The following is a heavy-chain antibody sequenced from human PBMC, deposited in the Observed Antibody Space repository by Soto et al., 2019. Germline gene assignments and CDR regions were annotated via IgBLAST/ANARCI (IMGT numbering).Heavy chain of an antibody. CDR1: GGTFSSYA. D-gene: IGHD4-17*01. CDR3: ARGVTRGYYYGMDV. Sequence: QVQLVQSGAEVKKPGSSVKVSCKASGGTFSSYAISWVQQAPGQGLEWMGGIIPIFGTANYAQKFQGRVTITADESTSTAYMELSSLRSEDTAVYYCARGVTRGYYYGMDVWGQGTTVTVSS. J-gene: IGHJ6*02. CDR2: IIPIFGTA. V-gene: IGHV1-69*01.